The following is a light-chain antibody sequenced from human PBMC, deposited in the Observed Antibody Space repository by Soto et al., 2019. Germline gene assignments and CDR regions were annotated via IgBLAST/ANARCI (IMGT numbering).Light chain of an antibody. CDR1: QSVSSN. V-gene: IGKV3-15*01. Sequence: EIVMTQSPATLSVSPGGRATLSCRASQSVSSNLAWYQQKPGQAPRLLIYGASTRATGIPASFSGSGSGTEFTLTISSLQSEDFAFYYTQQYNNWPRGTFGQGPKVDIK. CDR3: QQYNNWPRGT. CDR2: GAS. J-gene: IGKJ1*01.